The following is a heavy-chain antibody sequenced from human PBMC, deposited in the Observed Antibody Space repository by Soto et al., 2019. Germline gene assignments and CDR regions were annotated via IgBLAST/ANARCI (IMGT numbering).Heavy chain of an antibody. V-gene: IGHV4-4*02. D-gene: IGHD3-10*01. CDR3: ARGSKDSYPGSRIFDF. Sequence: PSETLSLTCAVPGVSISSGNWWTWVRQSPQRGLEYIGEIFHDGTANYYPSFERRVAISVDTSKNQFSLKLTSVTAADTAIYYCARGSKDSYPGSRIFDFWGRGTLVTVSS. CDR2: IFHDGTA. CDR1: GVSISSGNW. J-gene: IGHJ4*02.